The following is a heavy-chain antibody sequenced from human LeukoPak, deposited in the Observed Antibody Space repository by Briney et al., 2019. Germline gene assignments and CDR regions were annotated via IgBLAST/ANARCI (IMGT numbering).Heavy chain of an antibody. D-gene: IGHD3-22*01. CDR2: INWNGGST. V-gene: IGHV3-20*04. Sequence: GGSLRLSCAASGFTFDDYGMSWVRQAPGKGLEWVSGINWNGGSTGYADSVKGRFTISRDNSKNTVHLQMNSLRAEDTAMYYCARRAGDYSHPYDYWGQGTLVTVSS. CDR1: GFTFDDYG. CDR3: ARRAGDYSHPYDY. J-gene: IGHJ4*02.